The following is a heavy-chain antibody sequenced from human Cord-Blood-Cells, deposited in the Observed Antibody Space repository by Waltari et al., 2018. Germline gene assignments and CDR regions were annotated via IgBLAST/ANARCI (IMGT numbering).Heavy chain of an antibody. CDR3: ARGYSSGWYESWFAP. D-gene: IGHD6-19*01. Sequence: QVQLVQSGAEVKKPGASVKVSCKASGYTFTSYDINWVRQATGQGLEWMGRRNPNSWNTGCDQKFHGIVTLTRSTSIRTAYMELSSLRCEETAVYYCARGYSSGWYESWFAPWGQGTMVSVPS. V-gene: IGHV1-8*03. CDR2: RNPNSWNT. CDR1: GYTFTSYD. J-gene: IGHJ5*02.